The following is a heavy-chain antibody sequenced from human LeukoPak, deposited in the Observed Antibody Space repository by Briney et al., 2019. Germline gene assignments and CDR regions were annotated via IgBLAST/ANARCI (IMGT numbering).Heavy chain of an antibody. CDR2: ISGRSDTT. D-gene: IGHD3-22*01. J-gene: IGHJ5*01. Sequence: GGSLRLSCVASGFSFSDFTMNWVRQAPGKGLQWLAYISGRSDTTFYADSVQGRFSISRDNANNSLSLQLNNLTIDDSAVYYCVRDVGSSGHYSDPWFDSWGQGTRVTVSS. CDR3: VRDVGSSGHYSDPWFDS. CDR1: GFSFSDFT. V-gene: IGHV3-48*01.